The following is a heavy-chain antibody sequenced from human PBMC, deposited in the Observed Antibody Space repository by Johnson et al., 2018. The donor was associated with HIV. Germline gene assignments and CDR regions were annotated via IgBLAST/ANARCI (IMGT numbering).Heavy chain of an antibody. V-gene: IGHV3-30*04. CDR2: ISYDGSNK. Sequence: QVQLVESGGGVVQPARSLRLSCAASGFTFSSYAMHWVRQAPGKGLEWVAVISYDGSNKYYADSVKGRFTISRDNSKNTLYLQMNSLRAEDTALYYCARWSTEGSDAFDIWGQGTMVTVSS. D-gene: IGHD1-26*01. J-gene: IGHJ3*02. CDR1: GFTFSSYA. CDR3: ARWSTEGSDAFDI.